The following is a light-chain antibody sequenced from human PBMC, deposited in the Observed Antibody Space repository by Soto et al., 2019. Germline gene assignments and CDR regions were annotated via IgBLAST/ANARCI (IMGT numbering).Light chain of an antibody. CDR3: QQYHSYSLT. V-gene: IGKV1-5*01. CDR1: QSISTS. CDR2: GAS. Sequence: DIQMTQSPSTLSASVGDRVTITCRATQSISTSLAWYQQKPGKAPNLLISGASNLESGVPSRFSGSGSGTEFTLTISSLQPDDFATYYCQQYHSYSLTFGQGTKVDIK. J-gene: IGKJ1*01.